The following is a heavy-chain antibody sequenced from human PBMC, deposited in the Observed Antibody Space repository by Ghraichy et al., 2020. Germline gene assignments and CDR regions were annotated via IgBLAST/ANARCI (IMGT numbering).Heavy chain of an antibody. CDR1: GFTFSSYA. J-gene: IGHJ4*02. D-gene: IGHD5-12*01. CDR2: ISSGGST. V-gene: IGHV3-23*01. Sequence: GGSLRLSCAASGFTFSSYAMRWVRQAPGKGLEWVSTISSGGSTYYADSVKGRFTISRDNSKNTLYLQMDSLRAEDTAVYYCAKQGGYSAYETIDFWGQGTLVTVSS. CDR3: AKQGGYSAYETIDF.